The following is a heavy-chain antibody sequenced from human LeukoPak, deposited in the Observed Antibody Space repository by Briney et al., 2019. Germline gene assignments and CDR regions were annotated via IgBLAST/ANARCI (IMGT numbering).Heavy chain of an antibody. CDR3: AGSGSYRFDY. Sequence: GGSLRLSCAASGFTVSSNYMNWVRQAPGKGLEWVSHITASGTAMFYADSVKGRFTISRDNAKNSLYLQMNSLRDEDTAVYYCAGSGSYRFDYWGQGTLVTVSS. CDR1: GFTVSSNY. V-gene: IGHV3-48*02. D-gene: IGHD1-26*01. CDR2: ITASGTAM. J-gene: IGHJ4*02.